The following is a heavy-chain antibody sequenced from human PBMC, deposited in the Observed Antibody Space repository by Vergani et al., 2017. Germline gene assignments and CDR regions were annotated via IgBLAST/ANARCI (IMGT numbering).Heavy chain of an antibody. Sequence: QVQLQESGPGLVKPSQTLSLTCTVSGGSISSGDYYWSWIRQPPGKGLEWIGYIYYSGSTYYNPSLKSRVTISVDTSKNQFSLKLSSVTAADTAVYYWAREKQQQQPEYYFDYWGQGTLVTVSS. J-gene: IGHJ4*02. CDR3: AREKQQQQPEYYFDY. CDR1: GGSISSGDYY. CDR2: IYYSGST. D-gene: IGHD6-13*01. V-gene: IGHV4-30-4*01.